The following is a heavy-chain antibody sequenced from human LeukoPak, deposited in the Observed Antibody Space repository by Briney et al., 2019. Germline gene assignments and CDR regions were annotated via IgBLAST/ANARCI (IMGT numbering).Heavy chain of an antibody. J-gene: IGHJ4*02. D-gene: IGHD3-16*01. V-gene: IGHV3-7*01. CDR2: IKQDGSEK. Sequence: GGSLRLSCAASGFTFSIYWMSWVRQAPGKGLEWVANIKQDGSEKYYVDSVKGRFTISRDNAKNSLYLQMNSLRAEDTAVYYCARVTPKGGFDYWGQGTLVTVSS. CDR3: ARVTPKGGFDY. CDR1: GFTFSIYW.